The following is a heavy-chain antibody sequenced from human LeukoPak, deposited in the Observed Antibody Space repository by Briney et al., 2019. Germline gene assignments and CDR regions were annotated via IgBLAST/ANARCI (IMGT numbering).Heavy chain of an antibody. J-gene: IGHJ4*02. CDR2: ISAYNGNT. V-gene: IGHV1-18*01. CDR3: ARDPPPGYSGYDRARGPSLYYFDY. Sequence: ASVKVSCKASGYTFTSYGISWVRQAPGQGLEWMGWISAYNGNTNYAQKLQGRVTMTTDTSTSTVYMELSSLRSEDTAVYYCARDPPPGYSGYDRARGPSLYYFDYWGQGTLVTVSS. D-gene: IGHD5-12*01. CDR1: GYTFTSYG.